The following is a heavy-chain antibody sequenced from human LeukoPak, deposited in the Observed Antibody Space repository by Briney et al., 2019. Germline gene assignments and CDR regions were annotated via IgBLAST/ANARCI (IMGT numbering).Heavy chain of an antibody. CDR3: AGYYGSGSYYGWFDP. V-gene: IGHV4-34*01. CDR1: GGSFSGYY. J-gene: IGHJ5*02. D-gene: IGHD3-10*01. Sequence: SETLSLTCAVYGGSFSGYYWSWIRQPPGKGLEWIGEINHSGSTNYNPSLKSRVTISVDTSKNQFSLKLSSVTAADPAVYYCAGYYGSGSYYGWFDPWGQGTLVTVSS. CDR2: INHSGST.